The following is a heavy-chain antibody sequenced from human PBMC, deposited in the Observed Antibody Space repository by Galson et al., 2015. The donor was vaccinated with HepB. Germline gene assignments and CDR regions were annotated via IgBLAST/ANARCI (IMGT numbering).Heavy chain of an antibody. CDR3: ARGVWSSSNTGYYFDY. CDR2: IDAGNGRT. Sequence: SVKASCKASGYMFTKYAIHWVRQAPGQRPEWMGWIDAGNGRTKYSQNFQGRVTITRDTSANLAYMELSSLRSEDTAIYYCARGVWSSSNTGYYFDYWGQGTLVTVSS. V-gene: IGHV1-3*01. J-gene: IGHJ4*02. D-gene: IGHD6-6*01. CDR1: GYMFTKYA.